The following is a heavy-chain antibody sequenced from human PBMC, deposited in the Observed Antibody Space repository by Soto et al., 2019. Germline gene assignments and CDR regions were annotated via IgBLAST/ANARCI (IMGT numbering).Heavy chain of an antibody. CDR1: GGSISSYY. CDR3: AREPLYYYDSSGYYP. Sequence: PSETLSLTCTVSGGSISSYYWSWIRQPPGKGLGWIGYIYYSGSTNYNPSLKSRVTISVDTSKNQFSLKLSSVTAADTAVYYCAREPLYYYDSSGYYPWGQGTLVTVSS. J-gene: IGHJ5*02. V-gene: IGHV4-59*01. D-gene: IGHD3-22*01. CDR2: IYYSGST.